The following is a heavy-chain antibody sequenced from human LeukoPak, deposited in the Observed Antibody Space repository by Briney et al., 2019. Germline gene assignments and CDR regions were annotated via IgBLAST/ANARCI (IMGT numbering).Heavy chain of an antibody. CDR2: ISSSSSYI. Sequence: PGGSLRLSCAASGFTFSSYSMNWVRQAPGKGLEWVSPISSSSSYIYYADSVKGRFTVSRDNAKNSLYLQMNSLRAEDTAVYYCATYGDYERGYWGQGTLVTVSS. V-gene: IGHV3-21*01. J-gene: IGHJ4*02. CDR3: ATYGDYERGY. CDR1: GFTFSSYS. D-gene: IGHD4-17*01.